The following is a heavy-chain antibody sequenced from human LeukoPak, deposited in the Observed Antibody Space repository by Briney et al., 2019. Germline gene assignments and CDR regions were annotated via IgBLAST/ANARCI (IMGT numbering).Heavy chain of an antibody. D-gene: IGHD3-16*02. V-gene: IGHV4-34*01. CDR1: GGSFSDKS. CDR2: INHSGST. J-gene: IGHJ4*02. CDR3: ARRDYDYVWGSYRPVYFDY. Sequence: SETLSLTCAVYGGSFSDKSWTWIRQPPGKGLQWTGEINHSGSTNYNPSLKSRISISVDTSKNQFSLKLSSVTAADTAVYYCARRDYDYVWGSYRPVYFDYWGQGTLVTVSS.